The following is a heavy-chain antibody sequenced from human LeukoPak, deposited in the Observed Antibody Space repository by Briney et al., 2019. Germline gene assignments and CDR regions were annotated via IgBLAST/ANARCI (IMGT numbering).Heavy chain of an antibody. V-gene: IGHV2-5*02. J-gene: IGHJ3*02. D-gene: IGHD4-17*01. CDR1: GFSLSTSGVG. Sequence: SGPTEGKPTQTLTLTCTFPGFSLSTSGVGVGWIRQPPGKALEWLALINWDDDKRYSPSLKSRLTITKDTSKNQVVLTMTNMDPVDTATYYCARTTVPTAFHIWGEGTRVPLSS. CDR2: INWDDDK. CDR3: ARTTVPTAFHI.